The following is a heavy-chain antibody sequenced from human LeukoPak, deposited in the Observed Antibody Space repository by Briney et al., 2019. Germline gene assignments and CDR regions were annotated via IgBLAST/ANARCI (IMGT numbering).Heavy chain of an antibody. CDR2: ITCRDGTT. V-gene: IGHV3-23*01. CDR1: GFTFSIYA. Sequence: GSLRLSCEASGFTFSIYAMSWVRQTPGKGLQWVSSITCRDGTTYYADSVKGRFTISRDNSENTLYLRMSSLRAEDTAIYYCARDRPNYYGSDGHYYRRDGDHWGQGTLVTVSS. J-gene: IGHJ5*02. CDR3: ARDRPNYYGSDGHYYRRDGDH. D-gene: IGHD3-22*01.